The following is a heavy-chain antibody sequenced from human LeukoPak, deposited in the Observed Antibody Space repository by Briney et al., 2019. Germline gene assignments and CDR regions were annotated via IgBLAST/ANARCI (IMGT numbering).Heavy chain of an antibody. Sequence: PGGSLRLSCAASGFTFSSYSVNWVRRAPGKGLEWVSSISTGSSYIDYADSVKGRFTISRDNAKKSLYLQMNSLRAEDTAVYYCARDGYKPFDYWGQGALVTVSS. CDR1: GFTFSSYS. CDR3: ARDGYKPFDY. CDR2: ISTGSSYI. V-gene: IGHV3-21*01. D-gene: IGHD5-24*01. J-gene: IGHJ4*02.